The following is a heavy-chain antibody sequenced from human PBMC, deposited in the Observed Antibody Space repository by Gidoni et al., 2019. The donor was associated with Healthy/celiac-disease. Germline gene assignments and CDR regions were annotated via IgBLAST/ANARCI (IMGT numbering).Heavy chain of an antibody. CDR1: GFTFDDYA. CDR2: ISGDVGST. D-gene: IGHD6-6*01. CDR3: AKDIYGSSSCFDY. Sequence: EVQLVESGGGVVQPGGSLRLSCADSGFTFDDYAMHWVRQAPGKGLEWVSLISGDVGSTYYADSVKGRFTISRDNSKNSLYLQMSSLRTEDTALYYCAKDIYGSSSCFDYWGQGTLVTVSS. J-gene: IGHJ4*02. V-gene: IGHV3-43*02.